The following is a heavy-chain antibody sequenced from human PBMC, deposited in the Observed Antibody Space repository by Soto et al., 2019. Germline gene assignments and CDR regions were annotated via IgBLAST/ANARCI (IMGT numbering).Heavy chain of an antibody. D-gene: IGHD3-10*01. CDR2: IRSKAYGGTT. J-gene: IGHJ6*03. CDR3: TRFFMVRGVYYYYMDV. Sequence: GGSLRLSCTASGFTFGDYAMSWFRQAPGKGLEWVGFIRSKAYGGTTEYAASVKGRFTISRDDSKSIAYLQMNSLKTEDTAVYYCTRFFMVRGVYYYYMDVCGKGTTVTVSS. V-gene: IGHV3-49*03. CDR1: GFTFGDYA.